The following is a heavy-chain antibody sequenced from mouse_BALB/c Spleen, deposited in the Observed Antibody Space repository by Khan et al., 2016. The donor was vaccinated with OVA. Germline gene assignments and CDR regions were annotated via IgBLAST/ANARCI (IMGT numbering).Heavy chain of an antibody. J-gene: IGHJ4*01. CDR2: ISNGGGFT. CDR1: GFTFSDYY. Sequence: EVELVESGGGLVQPGGSQKLSCATSGFTFSDYYIYWVRQTPEKRLEWVAYISNGGGFTYYPDTIEGRFTISRDNAKNTLYLQMSRLKSEDTAMYYCARQLNGAMDYWGQGTSVTVSS. V-gene: IGHV5-12*02. CDR3: ARQLNGAMDY. D-gene: IGHD1-3*01.